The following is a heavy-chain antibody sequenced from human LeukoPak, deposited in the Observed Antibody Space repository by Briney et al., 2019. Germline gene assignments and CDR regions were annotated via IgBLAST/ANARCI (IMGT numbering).Heavy chain of an antibody. J-gene: IGHJ3*02. CDR1: GGTFSRYA. V-gene: IGHV1-46*01. CDR2: INPTGGST. Sequence: ASVKVSCKASGGTFSRYAISWVRQAPGQGLEWMGVINPTGGSTSYAQKFQGRVTMTRDTSTNTVYMELSSLRSEDTAVYYCARDRARYYYGSGSYFHDAFDIWGQGTMVTVSS. D-gene: IGHD3-10*01. CDR3: ARDRARYYYGSGSYFHDAFDI.